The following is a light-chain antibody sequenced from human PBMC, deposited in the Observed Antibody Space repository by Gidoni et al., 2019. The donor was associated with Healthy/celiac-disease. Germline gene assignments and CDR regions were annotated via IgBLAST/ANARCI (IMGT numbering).Light chain of an antibody. CDR2: LGS. J-gene: IGKJ2*01. CDR1: QSLLHSNGYNY. Sequence: DIVRTQSPLSLPVTPGEPASTSCRSSQSLLHSNGYNYLDWYLQKPGQSPQLLIYLGSNRASGVPDRFSGSGSGTDFTLKISRVEAEDVGVYYCMQALQTPPYTFGQGTKLEIK. CDR3: MQALQTPPYT. V-gene: IGKV2-28*01.